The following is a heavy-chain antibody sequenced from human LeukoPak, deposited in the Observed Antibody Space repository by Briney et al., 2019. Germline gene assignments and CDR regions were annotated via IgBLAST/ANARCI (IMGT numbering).Heavy chain of an antibody. CDR1: GFTFDDYA. D-gene: IGHD3-9*01. Sequence: GGSLRLSCAASGFTFDDYAMHWVRQAPGKGLEWVSGISWNSGSIGYADSVKGRFTISRDNAKTSLYLQMNSLRAEDTAVYYCARGIPPNYDILTGYLAGFDYWGQGTLVTVSS. J-gene: IGHJ4*02. V-gene: IGHV3-9*01. CDR2: ISWNSGSI. CDR3: ARGIPPNYDILTGYLAGFDY.